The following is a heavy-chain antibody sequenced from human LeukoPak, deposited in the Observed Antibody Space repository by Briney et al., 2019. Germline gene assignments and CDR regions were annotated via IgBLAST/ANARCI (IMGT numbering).Heavy chain of an antibody. CDR2: IKSKIDGGTT. D-gene: IGHD2-21*02. CDR3: TTEPHSGGDCSPSSDI. V-gene: IGHV3-15*01. Sequence: PGGSLRLSCAASGFTFSNAWMSWVRQAPGKGLEWVGLIKSKIDGGTTDYAAPVKGRFTISRDDSKNTVYLQMSSLRTEDTAVYYCTTEPHSGGDCSPSSDIWGQGTMVTVSS. J-gene: IGHJ3*02. CDR1: GFTFSNAW.